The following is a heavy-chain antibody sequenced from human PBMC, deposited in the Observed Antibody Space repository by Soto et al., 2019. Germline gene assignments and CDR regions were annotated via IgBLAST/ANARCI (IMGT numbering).Heavy chain of an antibody. J-gene: IGHJ4*02. CDR3: ATSFRYFDN. CDR1: GFTPTTTP. V-gene: IGHV3-23*01. D-gene: IGHD3-9*01. CDR2: VSGAASHT. Sequence: PGGSLRLSCAGSGFTPTTTPLSWVRQPPGKGLEWVATVSGAASHTYYVDSVRGRFFISRDNSKNTVTLQMYNLTVDDTAVYYCATSFRYFDNWGQGTRVTVSS.